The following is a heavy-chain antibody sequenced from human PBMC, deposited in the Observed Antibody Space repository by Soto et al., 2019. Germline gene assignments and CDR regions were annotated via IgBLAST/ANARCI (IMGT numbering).Heavy chain of an antibody. D-gene: IGHD5-18*01. CDR1: GYTFTSYA. CDR3: ARASLLSTAMVHFDY. J-gene: IGHJ4*02. V-gene: IGHV1-3*01. CDR2: INAGNGNT. Sequence: ASVKVSCKASGYTFTSYAMHWVRQAPGQRLEWMGWINAGNGNTKYSQKLQGRVTITRDASASTAYMELSSLRSEDTALYYCARASLLSTAMVHFDYWGQGTLVIVSS.